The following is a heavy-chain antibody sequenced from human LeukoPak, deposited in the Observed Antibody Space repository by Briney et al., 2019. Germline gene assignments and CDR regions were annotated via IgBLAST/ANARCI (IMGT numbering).Heavy chain of an antibody. CDR1: GYTLTSYD. CDR2: MNPKSGNT. Sequence: EASVKVSCKASGYTLTSYDINWVRQATGQGLEWMGWMNPKSGNTGYAQKFQGRVTMTRNTSISTAYMELSSLGSEDTAVYYCARSSSSWFDYWGQGTLVTVSS. V-gene: IGHV1-8*01. CDR3: ARSSSSWFDY. D-gene: IGHD6-13*01. J-gene: IGHJ4*02.